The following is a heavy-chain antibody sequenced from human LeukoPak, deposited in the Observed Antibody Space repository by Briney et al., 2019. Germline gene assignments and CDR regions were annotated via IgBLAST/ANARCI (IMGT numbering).Heavy chain of an antibody. D-gene: IGHD1/OR15-1a*01. Sequence: SETLSLTCAVYGRSFTTYYWNWIRQSPGKGLEWIGEINHTGTTNYNPSLKSRFTISVDTSKNQFSLKLTSVTAADTAVYYCARGAADRNNYYYYIDVWGKGTTVTVSS. CDR3: ARGAADRNNYYYYIDV. CDR2: INHTGTT. CDR1: GRSFTTYY. V-gene: IGHV4-34*01. J-gene: IGHJ6*03.